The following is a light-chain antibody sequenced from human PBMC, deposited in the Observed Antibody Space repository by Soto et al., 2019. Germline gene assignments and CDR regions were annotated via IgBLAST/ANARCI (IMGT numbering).Light chain of an antibody. CDR2: AAS. V-gene: IGKV1-39*01. CDR3: QQSYSMWT. CDR1: QDISNY. Sequence: DIQITHPPSSLSASVADRVTITSQASQDISNYLNWYQQKPGKAPKLLIYAASSLQSGVPSRFSGSGSGTDFTLTISSLQPEDFATYYCQQSYSMWTFGQGTKVDIK. J-gene: IGKJ1*01.